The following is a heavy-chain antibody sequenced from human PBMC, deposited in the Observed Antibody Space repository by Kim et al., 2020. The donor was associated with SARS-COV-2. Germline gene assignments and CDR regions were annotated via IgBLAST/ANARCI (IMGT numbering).Heavy chain of an antibody. D-gene: IGHD6-19*01. Sequence: ASVKVSCKASGYRFTSYALHWVRQAPGQGLEWMGWINAGSGDTKYSPKFEGRLTITRDTSALTAYMDLTSLTSEDTAMYYCARPSGDGWFHQFWGRGTLVTVSS. CDR1: GYRFTSYA. J-gene: IGHJ2*01. CDR2: INAGSGDT. V-gene: IGHV1-3*01. CDR3: ARPSGDGWFHQF.